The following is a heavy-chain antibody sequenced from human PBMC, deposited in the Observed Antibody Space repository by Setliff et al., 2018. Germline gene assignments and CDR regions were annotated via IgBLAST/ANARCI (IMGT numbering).Heavy chain of an antibody. V-gene: IGHV4-39*07. Sequence: SETLSLTCTVSGGSISSGNYYWGWIRQPPGKGLEWIGEINHSGSTNYNPSLKSRVTISLDTSRNQVSLKLSSVTAADTAVYYCARDRQYCSSTSCYTSYFYYYAMDIWGQGTTVTVSS. CDR2: INHSGST. J-gene: IGHJ6*02. D-gene: IGHD2-2*02. CDR3: ARDRQYCSSTSCYTSYFYYYAMDI. CDR1: GGSISSGNYY.